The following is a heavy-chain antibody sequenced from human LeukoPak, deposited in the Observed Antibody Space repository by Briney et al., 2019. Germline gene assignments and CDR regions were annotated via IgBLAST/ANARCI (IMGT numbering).Heavy chain of an antibody. J-gene: IGHJ6*02. CDR2: ISASGGST. D-gene: IGHD3-16*01. CDR1: GFTFNTYA. Sequence: PGGSLRLSCAASGFTFNTYAMSWVRQAPGKGLEWVSGISASGGSTYYADSVKGRFTISRDNSKHTLYLQMNSLRAEDTAVYYCAKAGRYYYVDVWGQGTTVTVSS. V-gene: IGHV3-23*01. CDR3: AKAGRYYYVDV.